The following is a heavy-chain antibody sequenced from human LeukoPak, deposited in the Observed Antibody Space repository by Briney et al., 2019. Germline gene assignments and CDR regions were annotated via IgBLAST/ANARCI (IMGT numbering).Heavy chain of an antibody. V-gene: IGHV3-74*01. D-gene: IGHD7-27*01. CDR3: ARAPGAFDY. CDR2: INSDATGT. J-gene: IGHJ4*02. CDR1: GFTISNYW. Sequence: GGSLRLSCAASGFTISNYWMHWVRQAPGKGLVWVSRINSDATGTTYADSVKGRFTISRDNAKNTVYLHMNSLRAEDTAVYYCARAPGAFDYWGQGTLVTVPS.